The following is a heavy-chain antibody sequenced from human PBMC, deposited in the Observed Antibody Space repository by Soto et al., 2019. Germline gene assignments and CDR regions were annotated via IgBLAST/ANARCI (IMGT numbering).Heavy chain of an antibody. J-gene: IGHJ6*02. V-gene: IGHV4-59*08. CDR1: GASISGHF. CDR2: VFNSGST. Sequence: QVQLQESGPGLVKPSETLSLTCTVSGASISGHFWSWIRQPPGQGLEWIAYVFNSGSTDNPSLKSRVTISVDTSKNQLSRELRSVIAADSAIYYCAINADVWGQGTTVTVSS. CDR3: AINADV.